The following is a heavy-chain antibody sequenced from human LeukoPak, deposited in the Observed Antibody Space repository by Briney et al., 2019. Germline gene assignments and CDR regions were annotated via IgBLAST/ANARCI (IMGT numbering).Heavy chain of an antibody. CDR2: ISSSSSHI. J-gene: IGHJ3*02. V-gene: IGHV3-21*01. Sequence: GGSLRLSCAASGFTFSSYSMNWVRQAPGKGLEWVSSISSSSSHIYYADSMKGQFTISRDNAKNSLYLQMNSLRAEDTAVYYCARDRYYYDSSGFYYPDAFDIWGQGTMVTVSS. D-gene: IGHD3-22*01. CDR1: GFTFSSYS. CDR3: ARDRYYYDSSGFYYPDAFDI.